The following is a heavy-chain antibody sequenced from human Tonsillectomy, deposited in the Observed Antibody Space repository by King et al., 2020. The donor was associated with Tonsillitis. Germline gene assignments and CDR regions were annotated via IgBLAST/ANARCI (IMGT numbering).Heavy chain of an antibody. CDR2: ISWNSGSI. D-gene: IGHD6-13*01. V-gene: IGHV3-9*01. CDR3: AKDIAAAGRRTFDY. J-gene: IGHJ4*02. CDR1: GFTFDDYA. Sequence: VQLVESGGGLVQPGRSLRLSCAASGFTFDDYAMHWVRQAPGKGLEWVSGISWNSGSIGFGDSVKGRFTISRDNAKNSLYLQMNSLRAEDTALYYCAKDIAAAGRRTFDYWGQGTLVTVSS.